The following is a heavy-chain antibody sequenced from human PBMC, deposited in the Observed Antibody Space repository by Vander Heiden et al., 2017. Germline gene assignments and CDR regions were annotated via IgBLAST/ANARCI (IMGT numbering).Heavy chain of an antibody. CDR1: GGTLSSYA. D-gene: IGHD6-6*01. Sequence: QVQLVQSGAEVKKPGSSVKVSCKASGGTLSSYAISWVRQAPGQGLEWMGGIIPILGIANYAQKFQGRVTITADKSTSTAYMELSSLRSEDTAVYYCARKAHSSSSSYYYYYGMDVWGQGTTVTVSS. J-gene: IGHJ6*02. CDR3: ARKAHSSSSSYYYYYGMDV. V-gene: IGHV1-69*10. CDR2: IIPILGIA.